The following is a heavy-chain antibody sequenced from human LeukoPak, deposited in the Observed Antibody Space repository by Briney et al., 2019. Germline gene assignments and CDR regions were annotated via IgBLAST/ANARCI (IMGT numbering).Heavy chain of an antibody. Sequence: GGSLRLSCAASGSTFSSYAMSWVRQAPGKGLEWVSAISGSGGSTYYADSVKGRFTISRDNSKNTLYLQMNSLRAEDTAVYYCAKGHTVAGTSYWGQGTLVTVSS. CDR3: AKGHTVAGTSY. CDR2: ISGSGGST. CDR1: GSTFSSYA. V-gene: IGHV3-23*01. J-gene: IGHJ4*02. D-gene: IGHD6-19*01.